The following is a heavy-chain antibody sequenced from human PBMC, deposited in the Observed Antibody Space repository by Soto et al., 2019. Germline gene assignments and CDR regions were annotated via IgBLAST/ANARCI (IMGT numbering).Heavy chain of an antibody. Sequence: PSQTLSLTCAITGDSVSSNSAGWSWVRQSPSRGLEWLVRTYYRSKWYYEYAVSVRGRITINPDTSKNQYSLQLNSVTPEDTAVYFCARGEQYSGRIFDYWGQGTLVTVSS. CDR3: ARGEQYSGRIFDY. D-gene: IGHD1-26*01. CDR2: TYYRSKWYY. J-gene: IGHJ4*01. V-gene: IGHV6-1*01. CDR1: GDSVSSNSAG.